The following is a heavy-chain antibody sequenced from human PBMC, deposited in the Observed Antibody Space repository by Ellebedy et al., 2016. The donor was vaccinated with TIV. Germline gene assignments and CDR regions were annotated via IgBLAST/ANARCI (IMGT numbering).Heavy chain of an antibody. J-gene: IGHJ4*02. D-gene: IGHD3-9*01. V-gene: IGHV3-74*01. Sequence: PGGSLRLSCVASGFTLSGYWMHWVRQVPGKGLVWLARINTDGSSTIYADSVEGRFTISRDKAKKTLYLEMSGLRSDDTAVYYCARESVRYFDWDYWGQGTLVAV. CDR3: ARESVRYFDWDY. CDR2: INTDGSST. CDR1: GFTLSGYW.